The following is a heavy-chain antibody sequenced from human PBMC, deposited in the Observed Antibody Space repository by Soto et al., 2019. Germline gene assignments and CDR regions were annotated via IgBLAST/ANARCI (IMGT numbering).Heavy chain of an antibody. D-gene: IGHD3-10*01. J-gene: IGHJ6*02. V-gene: IGHV1-69*01. Sequence: QVQVVQSGVEVRRPGSSVKVSCKASGDTFTNCVISWVRQAPGQGLEWMGGIIPLFGTTDFAQRFQGRLTITTDESTTTAYMELSRLRSEDTATYYCAAELGFGKLSVVWGQGNTVIVSS. CDR2: IIPLFGTT. CDR3: AAELGFGKLSVV. CDR1: GDTFTNCV.